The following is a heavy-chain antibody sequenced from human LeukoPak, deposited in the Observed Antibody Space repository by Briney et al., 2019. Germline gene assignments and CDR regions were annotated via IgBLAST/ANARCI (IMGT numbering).Heavy chain of an antibody. J-gene: IGHJ4*02. CDR2: ISDGGGST. Sequence: GGSLRLSCAASGFAFSSQAMGWVRQAPGRGLEGVSAISDGGGSTYYADSVKGRFTISRDNSKNTLFLQMNSLRAEDTAVYYCAKDARRTSGWYFFDYWGQGTLVTVSS. D-gene: IGHD6-19*01. CDR1: GFAFSSQA. CDR3: AKDARRTSGWYFFDY. V-gene: IGHV3-23*01.